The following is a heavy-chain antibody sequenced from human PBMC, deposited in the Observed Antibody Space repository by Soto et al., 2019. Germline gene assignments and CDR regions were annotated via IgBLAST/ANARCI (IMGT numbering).Heavy chain of an antibody. CDR1: GASITFGGYS. CDR2: ISHTGST. CDR3: ARAVAPYLGTWFDP. Sequence: QLQLHESGSGLVKPSQTLSLTCTVSGASITFGGYSWSWIRQTPGKGLEWIGYISHTGSTSYNPSLQGRVTMSVDKSKNHFSLKLSSVTAADMAVYYCARAVAPYLGTWFDPWGQGTLVIVSS. D-gene: IGHD3-16*01. V-gene: IGHV4-30-2*01. J-gene: IGHJ5*02.